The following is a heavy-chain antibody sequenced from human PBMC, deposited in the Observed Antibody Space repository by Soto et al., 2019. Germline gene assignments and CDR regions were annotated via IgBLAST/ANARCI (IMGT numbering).Heavy chain of an antibody. D-gene: IGHD6-13*01. CDR1: GYTSTSYA. J-gene: IGHJ4*02. V-gene: IGHV1-3*01. CDR2: INAGNGNT. CDR3: ARNSGYSSSWYVY. Sequence: ASVKVSCKASGYTSTSYAMHWVRQAPGQRLEWMGWINAGNGNTKYSQKFQGRVTITRDTSASTAYMELSSLRSEDTAVYYCARNSGYSSSWYVYWGQGTLVTVSS.